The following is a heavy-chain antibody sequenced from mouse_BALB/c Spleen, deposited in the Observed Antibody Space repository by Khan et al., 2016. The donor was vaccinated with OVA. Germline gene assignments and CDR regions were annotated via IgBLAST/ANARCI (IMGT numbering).Heavy chain of an antibody. CDR3: ARDGSRYNYAMDY. V-gene: IGHV3-2*02. CDR2: ISYSGCT. J-gene: IGHJ4*01. Sequence: EVQLQESGPGLVKPSQSLSLTCTVTGYSITSDYAWNWIRQFPGNKLEWMGYISYSGCTNYNPALKSRISITRDKSKNQFFLQLNSVTTEDTATYYCARDGSRYNYAMDYWGQGTSVTVSS. D-gene: IGHD2-3*01. CDR1: GYSITSDYA.